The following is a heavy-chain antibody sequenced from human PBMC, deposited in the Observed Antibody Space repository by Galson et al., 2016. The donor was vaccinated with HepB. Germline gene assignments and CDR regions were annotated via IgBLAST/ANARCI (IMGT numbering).Heavy chain of an antibody. CDR2: ISSLGTST. Sequence: SLRLSCAASGFKFSNYYISWIRQAPGKGLEWISYISSLGTSTYYLDSVKGRFIISRDNAKNSLHLQMNSLRGEDTALYYGARGRSSAGYYGLDVWGQGTAVTVSS. J-gene: IGHJ6*02. CDR1: GFKFSNYY. D-gene: IGHD6-25*01. CDR3: ARGRSSAGYYGLDV. V-gene: IGHV3-11*04.